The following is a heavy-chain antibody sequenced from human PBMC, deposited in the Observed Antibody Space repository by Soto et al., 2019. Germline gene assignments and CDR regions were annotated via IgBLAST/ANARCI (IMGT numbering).Heavy chain of an antibody. J-gene: IGHJ4*02. Sequence: QVQLVQSGAEEKKPGASVKVSCKASGYTFTSYAMHWVRQAPGQRLEWMGWINAGNGNTQYSQKCQGRVTINRDTSASTGYMELSSLRSEDTAVYYCARGSGYYYWDDYWGQGTLVTVSS. CDR1: GYTFTSYA. CDR2: INAGNGNT. CDR3: ARGSGYYYWDDY. D-gene: IGHD3-22*01. V-gene: IGHV1-3*05.